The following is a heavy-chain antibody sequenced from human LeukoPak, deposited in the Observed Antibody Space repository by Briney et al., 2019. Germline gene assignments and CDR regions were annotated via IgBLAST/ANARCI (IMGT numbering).Heavy chain of an antibody. V-gene: IGHV4-34*01. Sequence: PSETLSLTCAVYGGSFSGYYWSWIRQPPGKGLEWIGEINHSGSTNYNPSRKSRVTISVDTSKNQFSLKLSSVTAADTAVYYCARERTATYDAFDIWGQGTMVTVSS. J-gene: IGHJ3*02. CDR2: INHSGST. CDR1: GGSFSGYY. CDR3: ARERTATYDAFDI. D-gene: IGHD2-2*01.